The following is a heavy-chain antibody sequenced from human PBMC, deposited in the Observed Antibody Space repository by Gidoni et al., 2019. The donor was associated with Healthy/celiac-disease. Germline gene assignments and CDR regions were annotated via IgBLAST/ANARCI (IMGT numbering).Heavy chain of an antibody. CDR3: AHLRRIYDYVWGSYRQNWYFDL. V-gene: IGHV2-5*02. D-gene: IGHD3-16*02. J-gene: IGHJ2*01. CDR1: GFSLSTSGVG. Sequence: QITLKESGPTLVKPTQTLTLTCTFSGFSLSTSGVGLSWIRQPPGKALEWFALIYWDDDKRYSPSLKSRLTITKDTSKNQVVLTMTNMDPVDTATYYCAHLRRIYDYVWGSYRQNWYFDLWGRGTLVTVSS. CDR2: IYWDDDK.